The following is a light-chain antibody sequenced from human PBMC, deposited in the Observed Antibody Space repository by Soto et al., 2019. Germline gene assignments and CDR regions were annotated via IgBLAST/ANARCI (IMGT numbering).Light chain of an antibody. CDR3: QQRSNRPT. CDR2: DAS. V-gene: IGKV3-11*01. CDR1: QTVTRSY. Sequence: EIVLTQSPGTMSLSPGERVTLSCRACQTVTRSYLAWYKQKPGQAPRLLIYDASNRATGIPARLSGSGSGTEFTLTISSLEPEDSAVYYCQQRSNRPTFGQGTRLEIK. J-gene: IGKJ5*01.